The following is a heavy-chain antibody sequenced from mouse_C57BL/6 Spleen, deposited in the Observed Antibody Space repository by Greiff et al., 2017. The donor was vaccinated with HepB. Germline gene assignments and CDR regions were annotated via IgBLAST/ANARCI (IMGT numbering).Heavy chain of an antibody. V-gene: IGHV1-64*01. CDR3: ARSGGYGINYFDY. CDR1: GYTFTSYW. J-gene: IGHJ2*01. CDR2: IHPNSGST. Sequence: VQLQQSGAELVKPGASVKLSCKASGYTFTSYWMHWVKQRPGQGLEWIGMIHPNSGSTNYNEKFKSKATLTVDKSSSTAYMQLSSLTSEDSVVYYCARSGGYGINYFDYWGQGTTLTVSS. D-gene: IGHD2-2*01.